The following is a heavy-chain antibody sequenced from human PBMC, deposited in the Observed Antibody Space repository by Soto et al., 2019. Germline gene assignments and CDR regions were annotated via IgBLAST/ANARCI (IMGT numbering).Heavy chain of an antibody. J-gene: IGHJ4*02. D-gene: IGHD2-8*01. V-gene: IGHV4-39*01. CDR2: IYYSGST. Sequence: SETLSLTCTVSGGSISSSSYYWGWIRQPPGKGLEWIGSIYYSGSTYYNPSLKSRVTISVDTSKNQFSLKLSSVTAADTAVYYCARSLIVPEADWGQGTLVTVPQ. CDR1: GGSISSSSYY. CDR3: ARSLIVPEAD.